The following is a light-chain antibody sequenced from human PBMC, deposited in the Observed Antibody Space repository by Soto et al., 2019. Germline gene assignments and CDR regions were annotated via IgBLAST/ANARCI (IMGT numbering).Light chain of an antibody. Sequence: EIVLTQSPATLSLSPGERPTLSCRASQSVSSYLAWYQQKPGQAPRLLIYDASNRATGIPDRFSGSGSGTDFTLNISSLETEDLAVYYCQKRSNWLWTFGQGTKVEIK. V-gene: IGKV3-11*01. CDR2: DAS. J-gene: IGKJ1*01. CDR3: QKRSNWLWT. CDR1: QSVSSY.